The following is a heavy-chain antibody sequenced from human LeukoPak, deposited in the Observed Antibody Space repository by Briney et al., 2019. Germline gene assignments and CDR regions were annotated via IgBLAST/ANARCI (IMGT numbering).Heavy chain of an antibody. CDR3: ARQWGDCSSTSCYSAY. CDR2: IYPGDSDT. J-gene: IGHJ4*02. V-gene: IGHV5-51*01. D-gene: IGHD2-2*01. Sequence: GESLKISCKGSGYSFTSYWIAWVRQMPGKGLEWMGIIYPGDSDTRYSPSFQGQVTISADKSISTAYLQWSSLKASDTAIYYCARQWGDCSSTSCYSAYWGQGTLVTVSS. CDR1: GYSFTSYW.